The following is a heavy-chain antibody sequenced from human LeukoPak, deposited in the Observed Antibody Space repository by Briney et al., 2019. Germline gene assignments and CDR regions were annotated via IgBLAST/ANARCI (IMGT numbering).Heavy chain of an antibody. CDR2: IIPIFGSS. D-gene: IGHD3-22*01. Sequence: GASVKVSCKASGGSFSSFAINWVRQAPGQGLEWMGGIIPIFGSSNYAQKFQGRVTITADESTSTAYMELSSLRSEDTAVYYCASLTDYYDSSGYYYNWFDPWGQGTLVTVSS. CDR3: ASLTDYYDSSGYYYNWFDP. J-gene: IGHJ5*02. V-gene: IGHV1-69*13. CDR1: GGSFSSFA.